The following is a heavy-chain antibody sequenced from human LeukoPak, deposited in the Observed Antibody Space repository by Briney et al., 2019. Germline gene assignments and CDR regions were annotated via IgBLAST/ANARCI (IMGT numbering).Heavy chain of an antibody. V-gene: IGHV3-48*01. Sequence: GGSLRLSCAASGFTITTYSMNWVRQAPGKGLEWVSYISSSSTTIYYADSVKGRFTISRDNARNSLYLQMNSLRAEDTAVYYCAKVRVSIAVALKPDFDYWGQGTLVTVSS. CDR1: GFTITTYS. CDR3: AKVRVSIAVALKPDFDY. J-gene: IGHJ4*02. CDR2: ISSSSTTI. D-gene: IGHD6-19*01.